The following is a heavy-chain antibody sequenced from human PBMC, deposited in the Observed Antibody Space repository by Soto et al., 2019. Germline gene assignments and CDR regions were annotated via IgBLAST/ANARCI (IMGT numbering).Heavy chain of an antibody. V-gene: IGHV3-11*01. CDR2: ISSSDSII. J-gene: IGHJ4*02. Sequence: PGGSLRLSCAASGFTSSDYYISWIRQAPGKGLEWVSYISSSDSIIYYADSVKGRFTISRDNAKNSLYLQMNSLRAEDTAVYYCARDLGYYDSSGYFDYWGQGTLVTVSS. CDR3: ARDLGYYDSSGYFDY. CDR1: GFTSSDYY. D-gene: IGHD3-22*01.